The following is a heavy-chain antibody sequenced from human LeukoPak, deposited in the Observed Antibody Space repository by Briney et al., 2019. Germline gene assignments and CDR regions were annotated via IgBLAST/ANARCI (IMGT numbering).Heavy chain of an antibody. CDR1: GFTFSSYW. CDR3: ARGYISPRMNWFDP. Sequence: GGSLTLSCAASGFTFSSYWMSWVRQAPGKGLEWVANIKQDGSEKYYVDSLKGRFTISRDNAKHSLYLQMNSLRAEDTAVYYCARGYISPRMNWFDPWGQGTLVTVSS. V-gene: IGHV3-7*05. CDR2: IKQDGSEK. D-gene: IGHD3-16*02. J-gene: IGHJ5*02.